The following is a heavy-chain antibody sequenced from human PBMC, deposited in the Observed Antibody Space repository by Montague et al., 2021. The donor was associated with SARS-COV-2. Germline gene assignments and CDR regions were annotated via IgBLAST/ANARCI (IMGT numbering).Heavy chain of an antibody. CDR2: INYSGST. D-gene: IGHD6-13*01. V-gene: IGHV4-59*01. J-gene: IGHJ4*02. CDR1: GDSMNNYY. Sequence: SETLSLTCTVSGDSMNNYYWSWIRQPPGKGLEWVGYINYSGSTHXXPSLQGGVTLSRDTSKNQFSLRLTSVTAADTAMYFCARAPIYRSSWYAYFDYWGQGTLVTVSA. CDR3: ARAPIYRSSWYAYFDY.